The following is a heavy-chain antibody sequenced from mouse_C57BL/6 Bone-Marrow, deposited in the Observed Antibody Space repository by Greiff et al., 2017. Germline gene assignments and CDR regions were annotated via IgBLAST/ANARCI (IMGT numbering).Heavy chain of an antibody. CDR2: ISDGGSYT. V-gene: IGHV5-4*03. CDR3: AGYGGMGYDYGDYYAMDY. J-gene: IGHJ4*01. CDR1: GFTFSSYA. D-gene: IGHD1-1*02. Sequence: EVKLMESGGGLVKPGGSLKLSCAASGFTFSSYAMSWVRQTPEKRLEWVATISDGGSYTYYPDNVKGRFTISRDNAKNNLYLQMSHLKSEDTAMYYCAGYGGMGYDYGDYYAMDYWGQGTSVTVSS.